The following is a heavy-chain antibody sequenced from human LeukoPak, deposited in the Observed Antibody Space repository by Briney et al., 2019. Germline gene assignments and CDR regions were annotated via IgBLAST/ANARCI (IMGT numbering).Heavy chain of an antibody. V-gene: IGHV1-69*01. CDR2: IIPIFGTA. Sequence: GASVKVSCKASGGTFSSYAISWVRQAPGQGLEWMGGIIPIFGTANYAQKFQGRVTITADESTSTAYMELSSLRSEDTAVYYCARVVGDGYNWAMGAFDIWGQGTMVTVSS. J-gene: IGHJ3*02. D-gene: IGHD5-24*01. CDR3: ARVVGDGYNWAMGAFDI. CDR1: GGTFSSYA.